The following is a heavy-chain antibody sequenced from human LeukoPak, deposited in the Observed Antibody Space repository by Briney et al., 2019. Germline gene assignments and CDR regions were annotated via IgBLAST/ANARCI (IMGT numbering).Heavy chain of an antibody. Sequence: GGSLRLSCAASGFTFSSYAMSWVRQAPGKGLEWVSAISGSGGNTYYADSVKGRFTISRDNSKNTLFLQMSSLRAEDTAVYYCARNLGVIVPAAAFDYWGQGTLVTVSS. V-gene: IGHV3-23*01. CDR2: ISGSGGNT. CDR3: ARNLGVIVPAAAFDY. J-gene: IGHJ4*02. D-gene: IGHD2-2*01. CDR1: GFTFSSYA.